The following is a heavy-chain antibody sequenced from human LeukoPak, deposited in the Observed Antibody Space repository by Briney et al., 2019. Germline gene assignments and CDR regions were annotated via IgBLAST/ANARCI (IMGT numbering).Heavy chain of an antibody. V-gene: IGHV3-48*01. D-gene: IGHD2-21*02. CDR1: GFTFSSYS. Sequence: PGGSLRLSCAASGFTFSSYSMNWARQAPGKGLEWVSYISSSSSTIYYADSVKGRFTISRDNAKNSLYLQMNGLRAEDTAVYYCARDEVEAYCGGDCYSFDYWGQGTLVTVSS. J-gene: IGHJ4*02. CDR3: ARDEVEAYCGGDCYSFDY. CDR2: ISSSSSTI.